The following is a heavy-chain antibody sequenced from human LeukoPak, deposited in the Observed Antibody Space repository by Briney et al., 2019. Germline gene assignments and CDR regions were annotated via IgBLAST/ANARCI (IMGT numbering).Heavy chain of an antibody. CDR1: GYSFTSYW. Sequence: AGESLKISCKGSGYSFTSYWIGWVRQMPGKGLEWMGIIYPDDSDTRYSPPFQGQVTISADKSISTAYLQWSSLKASDTAMYCCARRVGTQYYFDYWGQGTLVTVSS. CDR2: IYPDDSDT. J-gene: IGHJ4*02. V-gene: IGHV5-51*01. D-gene: IGHD7-27*01. CDR3: ARRVGTQYYFDY.